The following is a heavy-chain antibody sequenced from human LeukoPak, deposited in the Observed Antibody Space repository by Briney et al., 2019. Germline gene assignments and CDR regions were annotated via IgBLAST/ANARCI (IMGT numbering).Heavy chain of an antibody. CDR2: ISPYSGNT. J-gene: IGHJ4*02. CDR1: GYTFHNYG. V-gene: IGHV1-18*01. Sequence: ASVKVSSKASGYTFHNYGISWVRQAPRQGLEWMGWISPYSGNTDYTEGLQGRVTMTTDTSTTTAFMELRSLRSDDTAVYYCARTSGVSAAGSPYYFDYWGQGTLVTVSS. CDR3: ARTSGVSAAGSPYYFDY. D-gene: IGHD6-13*01.